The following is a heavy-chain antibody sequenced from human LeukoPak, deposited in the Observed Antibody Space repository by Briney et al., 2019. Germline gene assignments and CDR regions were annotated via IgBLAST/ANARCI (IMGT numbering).Heavy chain of an antibody. V-gene: IGHV4-34*01. CDR1: GGSFSGYY. CDR3: ARETSQKGAHYMDV. CDR2: IYHSGST. D-gene: IGHD3-16*01. J-gene: IGHJ6*03. Sequence: SETLSLTCAVYGGSFSGYYWGWIRQPPGKGLEWIGSIYHSGSTYYSPSLKSRVTISVDTSKNQFSLKLSSVTAADTAVYYCARETSQKGAHYMDVWGKGTTITISS.